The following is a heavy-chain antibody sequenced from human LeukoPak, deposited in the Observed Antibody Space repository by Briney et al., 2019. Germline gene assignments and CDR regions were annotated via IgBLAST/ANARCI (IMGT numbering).Heavy chain of an antibody. V-gene: IGHV4-34*01. CDR3: ATTLKAAASY. D-gene: IGHD6-13*01. CDR1: GGSFSGYY. J-gene: IGHJ4*02. Sequence: PSETLSLTCAVYGGSFSGYYWSWIRQPPGKGLEWIGEINHSGSTNYNPSLKSRVTISVDTSKNQFSLKPSSVTAADTAVYYCATTLKAAASYWGQGTLVTVSS. CDR2: INHSGST.